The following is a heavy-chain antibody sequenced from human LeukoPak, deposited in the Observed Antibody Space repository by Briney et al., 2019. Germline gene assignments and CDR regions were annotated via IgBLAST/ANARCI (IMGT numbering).Heavy chain of an antibody. V-gene: IGHV3-30*04. J-gene: IGHJ4*02. D-gene: IGHD5-12*01. Sequence: PGGSLRLSCAASGFTFSSYAMHRVRQAPGKGLEWVAVISYDGSNKYYADSVKGRFTISRDNSKNTLYLQMNSLRAEDTAVYYCAVVATPSLDSWGQGTLVTVSS. CDR1: GFTFSSYA. CDR2: ISYDGSNK. CDR3: AVVATPSLDS.